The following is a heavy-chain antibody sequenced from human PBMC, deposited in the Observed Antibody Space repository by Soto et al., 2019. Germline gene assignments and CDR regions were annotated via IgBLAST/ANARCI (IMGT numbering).Heavy chain of an antibody. J-gene: IGHJ4*02. CDR2: VFYTGFT. CDR1: GASIIGSYYY. D-gene: IGHD1-20*01. CDR3: ATSQKGYNWNYFDH. V-gene: IGHV4-39*01. Sequence: SATLSLTCDVSGASIIGSYYYWAWLRQSPGKGPEWIGSVFYTGFTSYNPSLESRVSVSVDTSKSQFSLKLSAVTAADTAVYYCATSQKGYNWNYFDHWGQGALVTVSS.